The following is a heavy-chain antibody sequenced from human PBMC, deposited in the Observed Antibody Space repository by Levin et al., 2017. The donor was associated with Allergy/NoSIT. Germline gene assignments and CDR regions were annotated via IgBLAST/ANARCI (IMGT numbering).Heavy chain of an antibody. D-gene: IGHD3-22*01. V-gene: IGHV3-21*01. Sequence: GESLKISCAASGFTFGTYAMNWVRQGPGKGLEWVSSISSASGYIYYADSVKGRFTVSRDNAKNSLYLQMDSLRAEDSAVYYCARDPTVAHKFDSSGYLQFDDWGRGTRVTVSS. CDR1: GFTFGTYA. J-gene: IGHJ4*02. CDR3: ARDPTVAHKFDSSGYLQFDD. CDR2: ISSASGYI.